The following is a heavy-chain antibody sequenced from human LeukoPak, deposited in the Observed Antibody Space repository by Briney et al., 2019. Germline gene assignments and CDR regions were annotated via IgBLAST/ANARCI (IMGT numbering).Heavy chain of an antibody. V-gene: IGHV1-69*04. CDR3: ARNGDFWSGYYKGGYFDY. D-gene: IGHD3-3*01. CDR1: GGTFSSYA. CDR2: IIPILGIA. Sequence: ASVKVSCKASGGTFSSYAISWVRQAPGQGLEWMGRIIPILGIANYAQKFRGRVTITADKSTSTAYMELSSLRSEDTAVYYCARNGDFWSGYYKGGYFDYWGQGTLVTVSS. J-gene: IGHJ4*02.